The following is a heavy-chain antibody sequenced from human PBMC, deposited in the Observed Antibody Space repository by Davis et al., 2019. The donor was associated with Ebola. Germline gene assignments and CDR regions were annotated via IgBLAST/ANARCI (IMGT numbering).Heavy chain of an antibody. J-gene: IGHJ6*03. D-gene: IGHD2-2*01. CDR3: ARGLVVPSASKGFYYMDV. V-gene: IGHV1-2*02. CDR2: INPNSGGT. CDR1: GYTFTGYY. Sequence: ASVKVSCKASGYTFTGYYMHWVRQAPGQGLEWMGWINPNSGGTNYAQKFQGRVTMTRDTSISTAYMELSRLRSDDTAVYYCARGLVVPSASKGFYYMDVWGKGTTVTVSS.